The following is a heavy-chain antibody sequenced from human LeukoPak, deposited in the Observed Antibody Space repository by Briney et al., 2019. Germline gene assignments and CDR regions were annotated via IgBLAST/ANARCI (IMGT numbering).Heavy chain of an antibody. D-gene: IGHD3-10*01. V-gene: IGHV1-2*02. J-gene: IGHJ5*02. CDR3: ARFLTSSTYNWFDP. CDR2: INPNSGGT. CDR1: GYTFTDYY. Sequence: ASVKVSCKASGYTFTDYYMHWVRQAPGQGLEWMGWINPNSGGTNYAQKFQGRVTMTRDTSISTAYMELSRLTSDDTAVYYCARFLTSSTYNWFDPWGQGTLVTVSS.